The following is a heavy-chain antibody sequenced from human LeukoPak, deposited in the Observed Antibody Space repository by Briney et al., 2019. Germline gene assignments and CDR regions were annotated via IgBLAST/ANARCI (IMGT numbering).Heavy chain of an antibody. CDR1: GFTFSSYA. CDR3: AKDSSSWSIYSYYYMDV. CDR2: ISGSGGST. Sequence: GGSLRLSCAASGFTFSSYAMSWVRQAPGKGLEWVSAISGSGGSTYYADSVKGRFTISRDNSKNTLYLQMNSLRAEDTAVYYCAKDSSSWSIYSYYYMDVWGKGPTVTVSS. D-gene: IGHD6-13*01. V-gene: IGHV3-23*01. J-gene: IGHJ6*03.